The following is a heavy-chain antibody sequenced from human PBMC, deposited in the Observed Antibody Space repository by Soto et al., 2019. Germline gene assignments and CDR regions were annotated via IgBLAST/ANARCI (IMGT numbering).Heavy chain of an antibody. J-gene: IGHJ5*02. CDR2: IVVGSGNT. CDR1: GFTFTSSA. V-gene: IGHV1-58*01. CDR3: AARVLRGWFDT. Sequence: SSVKVSCKASGFTFTSSAVQWVRQARGQRLEWIGWIVVGSGNTNYAQKFQERVTITRDMSTSTAYMELSSLRSEDTAVYYCAARVLRGWFDTWGQGTLVTVSS. D-gene: IGHD3-10*01.